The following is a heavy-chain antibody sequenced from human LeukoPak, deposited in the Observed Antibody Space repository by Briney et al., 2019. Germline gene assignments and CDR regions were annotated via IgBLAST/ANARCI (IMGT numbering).Heavy chain of an antibody. J-gene: IGHJ4*02. D-gene: IGHD6-13*01. CDR2: ISYDGSNK. CDR3: AKDGGIAAAGIEY. CDR1: GFTFSSYG. V-gene: IGHV3-30*18. Sequence: GRSLRLSCAASGFTFSSYGMHWVRQAPGKGLEWVAVISYDGSNKYYADSVKGRFTISRDNSKNTLYLQMNSLRAEDTAVYYCAKDGGIAAAGIEYWGQGTLVTVSS.